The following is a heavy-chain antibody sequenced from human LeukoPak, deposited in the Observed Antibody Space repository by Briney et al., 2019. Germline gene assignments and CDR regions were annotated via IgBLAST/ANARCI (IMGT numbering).Heavy chain of an antibody. Sequence: GGSLRLSCTASGFTFSSFAMSWVRQAPGKGLDWVSAISGSGDSTSYADSVRGRFIISRDNSKNTLYLQMDSLRAEDTAVYYCATNRTTGGRRFDYWGQGTLVTVSS. CDR2: ISGSGDST. V-gene: IGHV3-23*01. D-gene: IGHD1-1*01. CDR1: GFTFSSFA. CDR3: ATNRTTGGRRFDY. J-gene: IGHJ4*02.